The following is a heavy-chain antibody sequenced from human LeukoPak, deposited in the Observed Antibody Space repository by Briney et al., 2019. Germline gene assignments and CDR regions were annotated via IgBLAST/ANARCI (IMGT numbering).Heavy chain of an antibody. Sequence: SETLSLTCTVSGGSISSGGYYWSWIRQHPGKGLEWIGYIYYSGSTYYNPSLKSRVTISVDTSKNQFSLKLSSVTAADTAVYYCARGYYVSSGLAYWGQGTLVTVSS. CDR2: IYYSGST. CDR3: ARGYYVSSGLAY. V-gene: IGHV4-31*03. D-gene: IGHD3-22*01. CDR1: GGSISSGGYY. J-gene: IGHJ4*02.